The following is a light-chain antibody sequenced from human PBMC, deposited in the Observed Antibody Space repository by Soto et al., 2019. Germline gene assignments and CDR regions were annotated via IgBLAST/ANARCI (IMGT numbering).Light chain of an antibody. CDR3: RPYAGHYPFDV. J-gene: IGLJ1*01. CDR2: DVG. Sequence: QSVLTQPRSVSGSPGQSVTISCTGTSSDVGGYNYVSWYQQHPGKAPKLMIYDVGKRPSGVPDRFSGSKSGNTASLTISGLQAEDEADYYCRPYAGHYPFDVFGTGTKVTVL. V-gene: IGLV2-11*01. CDR1: SSDVGGYNY.